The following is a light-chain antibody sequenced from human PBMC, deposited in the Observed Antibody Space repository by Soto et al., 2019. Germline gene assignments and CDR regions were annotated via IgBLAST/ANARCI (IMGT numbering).Light chain of an antibody. Sequence: IVLTQSPGTLSLSPGERATLSCRASQSVSSSYSAWYQQKPGQAPRLLIYGATSRATGIPERFSGSGSGTEFTLTISRLEPEDFAVYHCQQYGPSPALTFGGGTKVEIK. CDR3: QQYGPSPALT. V-gene: IGKV3-20*01. J-gene: IGKJ4*01. CDR1: QSVSSSY. CDR2: GAT.